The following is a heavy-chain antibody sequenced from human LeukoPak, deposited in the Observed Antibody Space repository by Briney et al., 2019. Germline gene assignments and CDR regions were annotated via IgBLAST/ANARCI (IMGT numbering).Heavy chain of an antibody. J-gene: IGHJ4*02. CDR1: GFTFSSYA. D-gene: IGHD3-10*01. V-gene: IGHV3-30*18. CDR2: ISYDGSNK. Sequence: QPGRSLRLSCAASGFTFSSYAMHWVRQAPGKGLEWVAVISYDGSNKYYADSVKGRFTISRDNSKNTLYLQMNSLRAEDTAVYYCAKLLVRGVTPFDYWGQGTLVTVSS. CDR3: AKLLVRGVTPFDY.